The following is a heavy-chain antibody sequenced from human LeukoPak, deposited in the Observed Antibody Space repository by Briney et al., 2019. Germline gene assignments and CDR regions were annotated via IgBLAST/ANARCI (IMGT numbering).Heavy chain of an antibody. Sequence: GASVKVSCKTSGYTFTSYYMHWVRQAPGQGLEWMGWISAYNGNTNYAQKLQGRVTMTTDTSTSTAYMELRSLRSDDTAVYYCARIWTVIRTDFDYWGQGTLVTVSS. J-gene: IGHJ4*02. D-gene: IGHD3/OR15-3a*01. CDR1: GYTFTSYY. V-gene: IGHV1-18*04. CDR3: ARIWTVIRTDFDY. CDR2: ISAYNGNT.